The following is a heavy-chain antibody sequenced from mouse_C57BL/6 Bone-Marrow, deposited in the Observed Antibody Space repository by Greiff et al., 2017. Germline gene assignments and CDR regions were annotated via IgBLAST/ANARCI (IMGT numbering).Heavy chain of an antibody. CDR2: IHPNSGST. V-gene: IGHV1-64*01. CDR1: GYTFTSYW. Sequence: VKLQQPGAELVKPGASVKLSCKASGYTFTSYWMHWVKQRPGQGLEWIGMIHPNSGSTNYNEKFKSKATLTVDKSSSTAYMQLSSLTSEDSAVYYCARSNTLYAMDYWGQGTSVTVSS. D-gene: IGHD5-2*01. J-gene: IGHJ4*01. CDR3: ARSNTLYAMDY.